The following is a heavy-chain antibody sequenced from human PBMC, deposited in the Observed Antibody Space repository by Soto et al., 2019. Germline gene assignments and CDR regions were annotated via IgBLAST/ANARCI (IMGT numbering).Heavy chain of an antibody. D-gene: IGHD3-3*02. CDR1: GGSISSSSYY. V-gene: IGHV4-39*01. Sequence: PSETLSLTCTVSGGSISSSSYYWGWIRQPPGKGLEWIGSIYYSGSTYYNPSLKSRVTIPVDTSKNQFSLKLSSVTAADTAVYYCASPKIAFYNWFDPWGQGTLVTVSS. CDR3: ASPKIAFYNWFDP. J-gene: IGHJ5*02. CDR2: IYYSGST.